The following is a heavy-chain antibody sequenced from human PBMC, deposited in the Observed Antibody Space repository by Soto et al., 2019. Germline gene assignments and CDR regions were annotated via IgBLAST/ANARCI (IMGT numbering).Heavy chain of an antibody. CDR1: GYTLTSYD. V-gene: IGHV1-8*01. Sequence: GASVKVSCTASGYTLTSYDSNWVRQATGQGLEWMGWMNPNSGNTGYAQKFQGRVTMTRNTSISTAYMELSSLRSEDTAVYYCARGLGVDGDYFYYYYMDVWGKGTTVTVSS. CDR3: ARGLGVDGDYFYYYYMDV. J-gene: IGHJ6*03. D-gene: IGHD4-17*01. CDR2: MNPNSGNT.